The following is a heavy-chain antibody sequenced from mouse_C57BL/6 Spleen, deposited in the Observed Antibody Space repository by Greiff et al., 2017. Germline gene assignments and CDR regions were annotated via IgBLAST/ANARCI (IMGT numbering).Heavy chain of an antibody. CDR2: ISSGGSYT. J-gene: IGHJ1*03. CDR1: GFTFSSYG. D-gene: IGHD1-1*01. Sequence: EVQLVESGGDLVKPGGSLKLSCAASGFTFSSYGMSWVRQTPDKRLEWVATISSGGSYTYYPDSVKGRFTISGDNAKNTLYLQLSSLKAEDTAVYYCARHCMSTTVVAGWYFDIWGRGTTVTVSS. CDR3: ARHCMSTTVVAGWYFDI. V-gene: IGHV5-6*01.